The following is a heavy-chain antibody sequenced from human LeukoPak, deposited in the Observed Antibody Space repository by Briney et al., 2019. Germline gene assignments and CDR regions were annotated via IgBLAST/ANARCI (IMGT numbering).Heavy chain of an antibody. D-gene: IGHD3-3*02. Sequence: SETLSLTCTVSGGSINSGGYYWGWIRQSPGKGLEWIGSGYYSGTTYYNPSLKSRVTMSVDTSKNQFSLKLSSVTAADTAVYYCARHIRVPYFFDYWGQGTLVTVSS. V-gene: IGHV4-39*01. CDR3: ARHIRVPYFFDY. J-gene: IGHJ4*02. CDR1: GGSINSGGYY. CDR2: GYYSGTT.